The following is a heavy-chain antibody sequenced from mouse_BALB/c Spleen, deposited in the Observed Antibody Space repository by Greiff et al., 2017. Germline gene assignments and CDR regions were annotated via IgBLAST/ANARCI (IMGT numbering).Heavy chain of an antibody. CDR3: TRGSTGTDAMDY. CDR2: IYPGNSDT. J-gene: IGHJ4*01. D-gene: IGHD4-1*01. Sequence: DVKLVESGTVLARPGASVKMSCKASGYSFTSYWMHWVKQRPGQGLEWIGAIYPGNSDTSYNQKFKGKAKLTAVTSASTAYMELSSLTNEDSAVYYRTRGSTGTDAMDYWGQGTSVTVSS. CDR1: GYSFTSYW. V-gene: IGHV1-5*01.